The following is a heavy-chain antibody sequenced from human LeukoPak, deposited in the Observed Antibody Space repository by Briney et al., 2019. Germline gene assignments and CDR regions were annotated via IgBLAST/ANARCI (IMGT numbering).Heavy chain of an antibody. CDR3: ARTPGIAAFDY. V-gene: IGHV4-59*01. CDR1: GGSISSYY. Sequence: PSETLSLTCTVSGGSISSYYWSWIRQPPGKGLEWIGYIYYSGSTNYNPSPKSRVTISVDTSKNQFSLKLSSVTAADTAVYYCARTPGIAAFDYWSQGTLVTVSS. D-gene: IGHD6-13*01. J-gene: IGHJ4*02. CDR2: IYYSGST.